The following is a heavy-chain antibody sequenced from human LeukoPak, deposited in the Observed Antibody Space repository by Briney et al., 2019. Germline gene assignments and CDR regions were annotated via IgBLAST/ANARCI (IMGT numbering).Heavy chain of an antibody. CDR3: AKSPNYYDSSGYYYVSY. D-gene: IGHD3-22*01. CDR2: ISWNSGSI. V-gene: IGHV3-9*01. CDR1: GFTFDDYA. Sequence: PGRSLRLSCAASGFTFDDYAMHWVRQAPGKGLEWVSGISWNSGSIGYADSVKGRFTISRDNAKNSLYLQMNSLRAEDTALYYCAKSPNYYDSSGYYYVSYWGQGTLVTVSS. J-gene: IGHJ4*02.